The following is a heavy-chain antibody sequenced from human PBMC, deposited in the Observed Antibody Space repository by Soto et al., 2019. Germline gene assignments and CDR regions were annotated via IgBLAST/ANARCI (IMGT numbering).Heavy chain of an antibody. D-gene: IGHD2-15*01. Sequence: PSETLSLTCAVPGFFISSGNYWGWIRKPPGKGLEWIGSIFHGGNTYYNPSLKSRVTISVDMSKNQFSLKLNSGTAADTAVYSCARARWYDAFDVWGQGTVVTVSS. CDR1: GFFISSGNY. J-gene: IGHJ3*01. CDR3: ARARWYDAFDV. V-gene: IGHV4-38-2*01. CDR2: IFHGGNT.